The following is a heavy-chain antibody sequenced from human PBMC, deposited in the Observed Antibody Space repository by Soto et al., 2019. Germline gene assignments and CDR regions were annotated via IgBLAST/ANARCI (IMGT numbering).Heavy chain of an antibody. J-gene: IGHJ6*02. D-gene: IGHD3-10*01. CDR1: GFTFSSYA. CDR2: ISGSGGST. CDR3: AKDDSGSGSYPLYYYYGMDV. V-gene: IGHV3-23*01. Sequence: PGGSLRLSCAASGFTFSSYAMSWVRQAPGKGLEWVSAISGSGGSTYYADSVKGRFTISRDNSKNTLYLQMNSLRAEDTAVYYCAKDDSGSGSYPLYYYYGMDVWGQGTTVTVSS.